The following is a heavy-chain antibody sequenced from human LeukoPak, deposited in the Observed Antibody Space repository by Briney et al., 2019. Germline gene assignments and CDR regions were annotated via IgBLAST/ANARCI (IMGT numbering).Heavy chain of an antibody. CDR2: IKNDGGTT. J-gene: IGHJ4*02. CDR3: ARGVARGSGSTQGY. CDR1: GFTFSDYW. V-gene: IGHV3-74*01. Sequence: GGSLRLSCAASGFTFSDYWMHWVRQAPGKGLVWVSRIKNDGGTTNYADSVKGRLTISRDNAKNTLYLQLDSLRAEDTAIYYCARGVARGSGSTQGYWGQGTLVTVSS. D-gene: IGHD3-10*01.